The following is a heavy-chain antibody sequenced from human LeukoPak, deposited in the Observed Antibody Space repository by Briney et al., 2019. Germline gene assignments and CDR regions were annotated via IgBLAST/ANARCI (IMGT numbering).Heavy chain of an antibody. J-gene: IGHJ4*02. CDR1: GFTFSSYA. Sequence: PGGSLRLSCAVSGFTFSSYAMSWVRQAPGKGLEWVSAISGSGGSTYYADSVKGRFTISRDNSKNTLYLQMNSLRAEDTAVYYCAKRECSSTSCYRIDYWGQGTLVTVSS. V-gene: IGHV3-23*01. CDR3: AKRECSSTSCYRIDY. D-gene: IGHD2-2*01. CDR2: ISGSGGST.